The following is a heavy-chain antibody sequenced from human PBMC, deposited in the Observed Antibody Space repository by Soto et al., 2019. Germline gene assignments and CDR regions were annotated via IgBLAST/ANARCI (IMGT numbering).Heavy chain of an antibody. CDR3: AHRRYSSGWVR. CDR2: IYWNDDK. Sequence: KSGPTGEPTQTLTLTCTFSGFSLSTSGVGVGWIRQPPGKALEWLALIYWNDDKRYSPSLKSRLTITKDTSKNQVVLTMTNMDPVDTATYYCAHRRYSSGWVRWGQGTLVTVSS. D-gene: IGHD6-19*01. V-gene: IGHV2-5*01. CDR1: GFSLSTSGVG. J-gene: IGHJ4*02.